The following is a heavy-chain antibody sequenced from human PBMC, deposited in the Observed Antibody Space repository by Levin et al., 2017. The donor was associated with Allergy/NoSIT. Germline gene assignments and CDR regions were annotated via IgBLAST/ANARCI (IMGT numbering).Heavy chain of an antibody. J-gene: IGHJ5*02. V-gene: IGHV3-11*01. D-gene: IGHD3-3*01. CDR3: ARAPGFFGVVRGWFDP. CDR1: GFTFSDYY. Sequence: GESLKISCAASGFTFSDYYMSWIRQAPGMGLEWVSYISSSGSTIYYADSVKGRFTISRDNAKNSLYLQMNSLRAEDTAVYYCARAPGFFGVVRGWFDPWGQGTLVTVSS. CDR2: ISSSGSTI.